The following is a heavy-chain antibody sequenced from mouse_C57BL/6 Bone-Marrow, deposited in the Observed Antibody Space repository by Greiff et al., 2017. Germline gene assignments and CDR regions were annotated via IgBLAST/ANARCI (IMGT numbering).Heavy chain of an antibody. CDR2: INPSSGYT. J-gene: IGHJ1*03. CDR1: AYTFTSYW. CDR3: ASPDYYGSSYWYFDV. D-gene: IGHD1-1*01. V-gene: IGHV1-7*01. Sequence: VQLQQSGAELAKPGASVKLSCKASAYTFTSYWMHWVKQRPGQGLEWIGYINPSSGYTKYNQKFKDKATLTAAKSSSTAYMQLSSLTYEDSAVYYCASPDYYGSSYWYFDVWGTGTAVTVSS.